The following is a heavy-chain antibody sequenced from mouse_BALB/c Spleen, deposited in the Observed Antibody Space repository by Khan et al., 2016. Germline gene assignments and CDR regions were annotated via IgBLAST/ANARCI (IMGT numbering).Heavy chain of an antibody. J-gene: IGHJ4*01. CDR1: GYTFTDYS. CDR2: INTETGEP. D-gene: IGHD1-1*01. Sequence: QIQLVQSGPELKKPGETVKISCKASGYTFTDYSMHWVKQAPGKGLKWMGWINTETGEPTYADDFKGRFAFSLETSASTAYLQINNLKNEDTGTYFSTTEYYGSSTYAMDYWGQGTSVTVSS. V-gene: IGHV9-2-1*01. CDR3: TTEYYGSSTYAMDY.